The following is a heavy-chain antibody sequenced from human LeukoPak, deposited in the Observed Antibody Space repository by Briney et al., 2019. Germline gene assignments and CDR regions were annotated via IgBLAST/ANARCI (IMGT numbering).Heavy chain of an antibody. CDR1: GYTFTGYY. V-gene: IGHV1-69*13. CDR3: ASAKRRDTAMVVLDY. CDR2: IIPIFGTA. D-gene: IGHD5-18*01. J-gene: IGHJ4*02. Sequence: SVKVSCKASGYTFTGYYMHWVRQAPGQGLEWMGGIIPIFGTANYAQKFQGRVTITADESTSTTYMELSSLRSEDTAVYYCASAKRRDTAMVVLDYWGQGTLVTVSS.